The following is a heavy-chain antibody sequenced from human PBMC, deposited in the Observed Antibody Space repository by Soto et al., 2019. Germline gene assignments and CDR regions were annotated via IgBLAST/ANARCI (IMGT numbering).Heavy chain of an antibody. J-gene: IGHJ4*02. CDR3: ARRMAFTTGWYFDY. Sequence: EVHLLESGGALVQPGGSLRLSCAASGFTFSNHAMSWVRQAPGKGLEWVSGLSASGTNTYYADSVKGRFTISRDNSQNILYLQMNSLRAEDTALYYCARRMAFTTGWYFDYWGQGTLVTVSS. D-gene: IGHD6-19*01. V-gene: IGHV3-23*01. CDR2: LSASGTNT. CDR1: GFTFSNHA.